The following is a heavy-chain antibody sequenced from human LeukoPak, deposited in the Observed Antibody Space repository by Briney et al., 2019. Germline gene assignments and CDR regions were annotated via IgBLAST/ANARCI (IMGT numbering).Heavy chain of an antibody. CDR2: ISSSSSTI. V-gene: IGHV3-48*04. J-gene: IGHJ5*02. CDR1: GFTFSSYS. Sequence: GGSLRLSCAASGFTFSSYSFNWVRQAPGKGLEWVSYISSSSSTIYDADAVKGRFTISRDNAKNSLYLQMNSLRAEGTALYYCAKGCIPDYYDSSGYEDWFDPWGQGTLVTVSS. CDR3: AKGCIPDYYDSSGYEDWFDP. D-gene: IGHD3-22*01.